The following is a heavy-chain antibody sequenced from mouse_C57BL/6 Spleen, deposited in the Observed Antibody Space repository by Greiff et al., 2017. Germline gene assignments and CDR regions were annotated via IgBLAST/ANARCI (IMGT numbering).Heavy chain of an antibody. Sequence: QVQLQQPGAELVKPGASVKLSCKASGYTFTSYWMHWVKQRPGQGLEWIGMIHPNSGSTNYNEKFKSKATLTVDKSSSTGSMQLSSLTSEDSAVYYCASDYYGSSPPYAMDYWGQGTSVTVSS. J-gene: IGHJ4*01. V-gene: IGHV1-64*01. CDR2: IHPNSGST. CDR1: GYTFTSYW. D-gene: IGHD1-1*01. CDR3: ASDYYGSSPPYAMDY.